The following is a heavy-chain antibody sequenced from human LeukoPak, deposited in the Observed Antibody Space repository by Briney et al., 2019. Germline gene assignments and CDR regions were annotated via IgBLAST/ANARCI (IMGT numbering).Heavy chain of an antibody. J-gene: IGHJ4*02. CDR1: GFTFSSYA. CDR3: ARRYYYDSSGYGPSGY. Sequence: GGSLRLSCAASGFTFSSYAMHWVRQAPGKGLEWVAVISYDGSNKYYADSVKGRFTISRDNSKNTLYLQMNSLRAEDTAVYYCARRYYYDSSGYGPSGYWGQGTLVTVSS. D-gene: IGHD3-22*01. CDR2: ISYDGSNK. V-gene: IGHV3-30*04.